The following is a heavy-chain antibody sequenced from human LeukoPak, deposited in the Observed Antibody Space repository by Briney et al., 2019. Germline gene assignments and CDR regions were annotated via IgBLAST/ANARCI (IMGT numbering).Heavy chain of an antibody. J-gene: IGHJ5*02. CDR3: ARCSGSYYWFDP. D-gene: IGHD1-26*01. CDR1: GGSISTSSYY. CDR2: IYYTGST. V-gene: IGHV4-39*01. Sequence: ETLSLTCTVSGGSISTSSYYWGWIRQPPGKGLEWIGSIYYTGSTYYNPSLKSRVTISVDTSKNQFSLKLSSVTAADTAVYYCARCSGSYYWFDPWGQGTLVTVSS.